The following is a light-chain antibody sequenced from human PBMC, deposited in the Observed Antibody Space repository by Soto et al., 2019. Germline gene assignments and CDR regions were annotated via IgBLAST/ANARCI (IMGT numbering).Light chain of an antibody. CDR3: QQYGSSTRT. Sequence: EIVMTQSPATLSVSPGERATLSCRASQSVSSIYLAWYQQKPGQAPRLLMYGAYTRATGIPARFSGSGSGTDFTLTISRLENEDFAMYYCQQYGSSTRTFGQGTKVDIK. CDR2: GAY. J-gene: IGKJ1*01. V-gene: IGKV3-20*01. CDR1: QSVSSIY.